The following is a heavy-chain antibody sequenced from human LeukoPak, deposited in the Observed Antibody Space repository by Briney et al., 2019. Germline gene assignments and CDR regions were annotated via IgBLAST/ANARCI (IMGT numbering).Heavy chain of an antibody. V-gene: IGHV1-69*01. CDR3: ASGYVVVPAATFDY. Sequence: SVKVSCKASGGTFSSYAISWVRQAPGQGLEWMGGIIPIFGTANYAQKFQGRVTITADESTSTAYMDLSSLRSEDTAVYYCASGYVVVPAATFDYWGQGTLVTVSS. CDR2: IIPIFGTA. D-gene: IGHD2-2*01. CDR1: GGTFSSYA. J-gene: IGHJ4*02.